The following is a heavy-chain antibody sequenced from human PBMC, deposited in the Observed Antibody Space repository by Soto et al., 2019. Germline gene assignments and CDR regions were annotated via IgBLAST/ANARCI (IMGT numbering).Heavy chain of an antibody. J-gene: IGHJ3*02. V-gene: IGHV4-59*08. CDR2: IYYSGST. CDR1: GGSISSYY. D-gene: IGHD3-16*01. CDR3: ARRGNAYAYAFDI. Sequence: SETLSLTCTVSGGSISSYYWSWIRQPPGKGLEWIGYIYYSGSTNYNPSLKSRVTISIDTSKNQFSLRLSSVTAADTAVYYCARRGNAYAYAFDIWGQGTMVTVSS.